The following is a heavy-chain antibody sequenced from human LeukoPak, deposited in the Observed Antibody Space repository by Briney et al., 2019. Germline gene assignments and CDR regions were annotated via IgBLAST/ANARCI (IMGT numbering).Heavy chain of an antibody. D-gene: IGHD3-10*01. CDR3: AKDRPNLSYGSGSPSVKWSDP. CDR1: GFTFSSYA. Sequence: GGSLRLSCASSGFTFSSYAMSWVRQAPGKGLEWVSAISGSGGSTYYADSAKGRFTISRDNSKNTLYLQMNSLRAEDTAVYYCAKDRPNLSYGSGSPSVKWSDPWGQGTLVTVSS. V-gene: IGHV3-23*01. J-gene: IGHJ5*02. CDR2: ISGSGGST.